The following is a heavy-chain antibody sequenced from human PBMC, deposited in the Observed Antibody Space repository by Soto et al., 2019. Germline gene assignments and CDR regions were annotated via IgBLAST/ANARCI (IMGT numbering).Heavy chain of an antibody. D-gene: IGHD1-1*01. CDR2: ISPYNGNI. CDR1: TFPFTNYG. V-gene: IGHV1-18*04. J-gene: IGHJ6*02. CDR3: ARDPPTTGSLRGTPLMAV. Sequence: ASVKVSCKASTFPFTNYGISWVRQAPGEGLEWMGWISPYNGNINYSQKFQGRVTMTTDTATSTTFMELRSLRSDDTAVYYCARDPPTTGSLRGTPLMAVWGQGTTVTVSS.